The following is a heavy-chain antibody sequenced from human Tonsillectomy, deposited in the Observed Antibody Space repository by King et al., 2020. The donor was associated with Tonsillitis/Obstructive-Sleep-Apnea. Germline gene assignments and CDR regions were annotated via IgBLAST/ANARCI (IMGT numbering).Heavy chain of an antibody. J-gene: IGHJ4*02. CDR2: IYPADSDT. V-gene: IGHV5-51*01. D-gene: IGHD1-1*01. CDR1: GYNFANYW. CDR3: ARVENWNEGGFDY. Sequence: VQLVESGAEVKKPGESLKISCKGTGYNFANYWIGWVRQMPGKGLEWMGIIYPADSDTRYSPSFQGQATMSADKSIRTAYLQWDSLEASDTAMYYCARVENWNEGGFDYWGQGTLVTVSS.